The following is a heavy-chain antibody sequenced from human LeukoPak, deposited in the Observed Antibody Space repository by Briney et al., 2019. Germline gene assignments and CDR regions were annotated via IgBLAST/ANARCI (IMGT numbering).Heavy chain of an antibody. J-gene: IGHJ5*02. CDR1: GGSISRSLYY. Sequence: PSETLSLTCTVSGGSISRSLYYWSWIRQPAGKGLEWIGHMDTSGHTNYNSSLMSRVTMSVDTSKNQFSLRLTSVTAADTAVYYCARHWSHSVAQFGRSYWFDPWGQGTLVTVSS. V-gene: IGHV4-61*09. CDR2: MDTSGHT. D-gene: IGHD2-15*01. CDR3: ARHWSHSVAQFGRSYWFDP.